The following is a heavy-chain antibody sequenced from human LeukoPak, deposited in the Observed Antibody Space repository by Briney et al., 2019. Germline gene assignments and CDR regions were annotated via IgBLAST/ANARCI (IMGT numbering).Heavy chain of an antibody. V-gene: IGHV3-11*06. D-gene: IGHD4-17*01. Sequence: GGSLRLSCAASGFTFSDYYMSWIRQAPGKGLEWVSYISSSSSYANYADSVKGRFTISRDNAKNSLYLQMNSLRAEDTAVYYCASYGDYDNWFDPWGQGTLVTVSS. CDR3: ASYGDYDNWFDP. CDR1: GFTFSDYY. J-gene: IGHJ5*02. CDR2: ISSSSSYA.